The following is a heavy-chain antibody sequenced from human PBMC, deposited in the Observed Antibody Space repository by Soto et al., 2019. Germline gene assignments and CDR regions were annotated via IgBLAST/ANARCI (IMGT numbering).Heavy chain of an antibody. CDR1: EYTFSNYY. Sequence: QAQLVQSGPEGKKPGASVKVSCKASEYTFSNYYLHWLRQAPGQGPEWMGVINPSSDSKTYARKFQGRVTMTRDTSTSAVYMELNSLRSEDTAVYYCARVKISLVRGLDSWGQGTLVTVSS. D-gene: IGHD3-10*01. V-gene: IGHV1-46*03. J-gene: IGHJ4*02. CDR2: INPSSDSK. CDR3: ARVKISLVRGLDS.